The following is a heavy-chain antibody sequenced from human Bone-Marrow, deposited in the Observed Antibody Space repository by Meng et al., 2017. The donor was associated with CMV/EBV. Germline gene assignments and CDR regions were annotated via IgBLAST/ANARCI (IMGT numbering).Heavy chain of an antibody. CDR2: INHSGST. D-gene: IGHD3-3*01. Sequence: GSLRLSCAVYGGSFSGYYWSWIRQPPGKGLEWMGEINHSGSTNYNPSLKSRVTISVDTSKNQFSLKLSSVTAADTAVYYCARGNVKRTFSTIFGVVNRGPYMDVWGQGTTVTVSS. CDR1: GGSFSGYY. J-gene: IGHJ6*02. V-gene: IGHV4-34*01. CDR3: ARGNVKRTFSTIFGVVNRGPYMDV.